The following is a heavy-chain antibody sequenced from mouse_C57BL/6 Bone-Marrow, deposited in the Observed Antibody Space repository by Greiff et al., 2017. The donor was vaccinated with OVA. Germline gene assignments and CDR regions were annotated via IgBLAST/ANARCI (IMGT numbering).Heavy chain of an antibody. V-gene: IGHV1-39*01. Sequence: EVQLQESGPELVKPGASVKISCKASGYSFTDYNMNWVKQSNGKSLEWIGVINPNYGTTSSNQKFKGKATLTVDQSSSTAYMQLNSLTSEDSAVYYCAPSVITTVVATEYFDVWGTGTTVTVSS. CDR3: APSVITTVVATEYFDV. CDR2: INPNYGTT. D-gene: IGHD1-1*01. CDR1: GYSFTDYN. J-gene: IGHJ1*03.